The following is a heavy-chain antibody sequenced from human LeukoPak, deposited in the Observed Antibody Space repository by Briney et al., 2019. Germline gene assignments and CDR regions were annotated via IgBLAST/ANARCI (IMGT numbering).Heavy chain of an antibody. CDR3: ARDDYITSSLDY. D-gene: IGHD1-20*01. CDR2: ISGSGGST. CDR1: GFTFSSYA. V-gene: IGHV3-23*01. Sequence: GGSLRLSCAASGFTFSSYAMSWVRQAPGKGLEWVSTISGSGGSTYDADSVTGRFIISRDNTKNTLYLQMNSLTAEDTAVYYCARDDYITSSLDYWGQGTLVTVSS. J-gene: IGHJ4*02.